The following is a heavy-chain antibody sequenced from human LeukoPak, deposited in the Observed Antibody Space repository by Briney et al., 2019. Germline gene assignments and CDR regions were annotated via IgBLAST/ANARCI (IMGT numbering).Heavy chain of an antibody. CDR1: GFTFTDYS. CDR3: AKDLDIVVVPAAPDDWDY. CDR2: ISYDGSNK. V-gene: IGHV3-30*18. Sequence: PGGSLRLSCAAAGFTFTDYSMNWVRQAPGKGLEWVAVISYDGSNKYYADSVKGRFTISRDNSKNTLYLQMNSLRAEDTAVYYCAKDLDIVVVPAAPDDWDYWGQGTLVTVSS. D-gene: IGHD2-2*01. J-gene: IGHJ4*02.